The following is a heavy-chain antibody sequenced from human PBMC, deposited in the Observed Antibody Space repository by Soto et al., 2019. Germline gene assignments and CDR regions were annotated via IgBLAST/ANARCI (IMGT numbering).Heavy chain of an antibody. Sequence: ASVKVSCKASGYTFTSYGISWVRQAPGQGLEWMGWISAYNGNTNYAQKLQGRVTMTRDTSTSTVYMELSSLRSEDTAVYYCARARCVGYCSGGSCYFRVCYWFDPWGQGTLVTVSS. CDR2: ISAYNGNT. D-gene: IGHD2-15*01. CDR3: ARARCVGYCSGGSCYFRVCYWFDP. J-gene: IGHJ5*02. V-gene: IGHV1-18*01. CDR1: GYTFTSYG.